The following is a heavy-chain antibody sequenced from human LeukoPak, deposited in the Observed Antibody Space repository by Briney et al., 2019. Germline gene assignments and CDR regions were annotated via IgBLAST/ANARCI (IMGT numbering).Heavy chain of an antibody. J-gene: IGHJ4*02. Sequence: PGGPLRLSCAASGFTSSSYSMNWVRQAPGKGLEWVSSINTNSYIYYADSVKGRFTISRDNAKNSLYLQMNSLRAEDTAVYYCAVDAVAGARGPFYFDYWGQGTLVTVSS. CDR1: GFTSSSYS. D-gene: IGHD6-19*01. CDR2: INTNSYI. CDR3: AVDAVAGARGPFYFDY. V-gene: IGHV3-21*01.